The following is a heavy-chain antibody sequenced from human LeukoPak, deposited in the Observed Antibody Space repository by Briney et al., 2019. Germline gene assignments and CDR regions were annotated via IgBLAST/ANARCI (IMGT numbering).Heavy chain of an antibody. CDR2: ISGSGEST. J-gene: IGHJ4*02. Sequence: PGGSLRLSCAASGFTFSSYAMNWVRQAPGKGLEWVSAISGSGESTYYADSVKGRFTISRDNSKNTLHLQINSLRAEDTAVHYCAKGIGTSCYTPLDYWGQGTLVAVSS. CDR3: AKGIGTSCYTPLDY. V-gene: IGHV3-23*01. D-gene: IGHD2-2*02. CDR1: GFTFSSYA.